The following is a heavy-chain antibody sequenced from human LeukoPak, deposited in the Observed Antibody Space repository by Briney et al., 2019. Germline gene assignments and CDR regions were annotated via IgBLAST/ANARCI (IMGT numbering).Heavy chain of an antibody. CDR1: GFTFSSYS. Sequence: GGSLRLSCAASGFTFSSYSMNWVRQAPGKGLEWVAFIRYDGSNKYYADSVKGRFTISRDNSKNTLYLQMNSLRAEDTAVYYCAKDKPYRGGYYYMDVWGKGTTVTISS. CDR2: IRYDGSNK. V-gene: IGHV3-30*02. D-gene: IGHD3-10*01. CDR3: AKDKPYRGGYYYMDV. J-gene: IGHJ6*03.